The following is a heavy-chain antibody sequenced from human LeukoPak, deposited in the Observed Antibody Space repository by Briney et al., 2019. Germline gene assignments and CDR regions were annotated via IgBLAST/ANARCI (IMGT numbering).Heavy chain of an antibody. CDR3: TRSFRDSPVDP. CDR1: GGSISTNNYY. V-gene: IGHV4-39*01. CDR2: IYYTGRT. D-gene: IGHD1-14*01. Sequence: SETLSLTCTVSGGSISTNNYYWGWIRQPPGMGLEWIGSIYYTGRTYYNPSLKSRVTISVDTSKNQFSLKLSSVTAANTAVYYCTRSFRDSPVDPWGQGTLVTVSS. J-gene: IGHJ5*02.